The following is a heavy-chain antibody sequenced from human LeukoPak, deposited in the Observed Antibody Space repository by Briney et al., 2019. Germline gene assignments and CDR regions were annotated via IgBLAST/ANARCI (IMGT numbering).Heavy chain of an antibody. Sequence: GASVKVSCKASGYTFTSYVISWVRQAPGQGLEWMGWISAYNGNTNYAQKLQGRVTMTTDTSTSTAYMELRSLRSDDTAVYYCARSSSDYGDYVILPPDYWGQGTLVTVSS. CDR3: ARSSSDYGDYVILPPDY. CDR1: GYTFTSYV. V-gene: IGHV1-18*01. J-gene: IGHJ4*02. D-gene: IGHD4-17*01. CDR2: ISAYNGNT.